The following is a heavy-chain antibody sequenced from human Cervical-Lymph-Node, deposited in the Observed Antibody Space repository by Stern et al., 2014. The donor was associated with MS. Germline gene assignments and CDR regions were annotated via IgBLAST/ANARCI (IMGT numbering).Heavy chain of an antibody. CDR1: GDTFTDYA. CDR2: ITPIFNSA. V-gene: IGHV1-69*06. Sequence: VHLVESGAEVKKPGSSVKVSCKASGDTFTDYAISWVRQAPGQGPEWMGGITPIFNSADYAQKFQGRLTITADKSSSTAYMELSSLTSEDTAVYYCAREVGSLAMDVWGQGTTVIVSS. J-gene: IGHJ6*01. D-gene: IGHD1-1*01. CDR3: AREVGSLAMDV.